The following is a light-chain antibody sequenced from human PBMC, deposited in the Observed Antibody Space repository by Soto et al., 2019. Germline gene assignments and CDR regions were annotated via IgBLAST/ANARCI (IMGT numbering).Light chain of an antibody. Sequence: DIQMTQTPSTLSASVGDRVTITCRASQNINRWFAWYQQRPGKAPNLLIHKASTLEVGFPSRFSGSASGTEFTLTISSRQPDDFAVYFCLQYNVYPLSFGGGTKVEIK. CDR2: KAS. CDR1: QNINRW. V-gene: IGKV1-5*03. J-gene: IGKJ4*01. CDR3: LQYNVYPLS.